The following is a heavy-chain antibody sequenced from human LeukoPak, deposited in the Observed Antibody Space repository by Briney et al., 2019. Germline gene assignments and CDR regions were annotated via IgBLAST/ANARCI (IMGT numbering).Heavy chain of an antibody. J-gene: IGHJ4*02. Sequence: GGSLRLSCAASGFTFSSYAMSWVRQAPGKGLEWVSAISGSGGSTYYADSVKGRLTISRDNSKNTLYLQMNSLRAEDTAVYYCAKAGRDSSSWYGTFDYWGQGTLVTVSS. CDR3: AKAGRDSSSWYGTFDY. CDR1: GFTFSSYA. CDR2: ISGSGGST. V-gene: IGHV3-23*01. D-gene: IGHD6-13*01.